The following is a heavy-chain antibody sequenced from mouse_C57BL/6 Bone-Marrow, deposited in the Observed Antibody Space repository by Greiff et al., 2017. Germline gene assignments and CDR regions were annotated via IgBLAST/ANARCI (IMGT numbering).Heavy chain of an antibody. CDR2: IYPRDGST. CDR3: ARVYYGSHWYFDV. V-gene: IGHV1-78*01. J-gene: IGHJ1*03. Sequence: VKLMESDAELVKPGASVKISCKVSGYTFTDHTIHWMKQRPEQGLEWIGYIYPRDGSTKYNEKFKGKATLTADKSSSTAYMQLNSLTSEDSAVYFCARVYYGSHWYFDVWGTGTTVTVSS. D-gene: IGHD1-1*01. CDR1: GYTFTDHT.